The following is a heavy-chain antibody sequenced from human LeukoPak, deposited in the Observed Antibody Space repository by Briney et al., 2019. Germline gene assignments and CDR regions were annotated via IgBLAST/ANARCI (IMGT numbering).Heavy chain of an antibody. D-gene: IGHD3-22*01. Sequence: GGSLRLSRAASGFTFSSYAMHWARQAPGKGLEWVAVKSYDGSNKYYADSVKGRFTISRDNSKNTLYLQMNSLRAEDTAVYYCARDSSGYGLEPQQYFDYWGQGTLVTVSS. V-gene: IGHV3-30*04. CDR3: ARDSSGYGLEPQQYFDY. CDR2: KSYDGSNK. CDR1: GFTFSSYA. J-gene: IGHJ4*02.